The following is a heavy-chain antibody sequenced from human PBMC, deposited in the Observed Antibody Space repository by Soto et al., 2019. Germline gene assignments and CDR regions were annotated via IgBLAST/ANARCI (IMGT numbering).Heavy chain of an antibody. CDR2: IIPILGIA. J-gene: IGHJ6*02. D-gene: IGHD3-9*01. CDR3: ARCLAHYDILTGYWADYYYGMDV. CDR1: GGTFSSYT. V-gene: IGHV1-69*02. Sequence: QVQLVQSGAEVKKPGSSVKVSCKASGGTFSSYTISWVRQAPGQGLEWMGRIIPILGIANYAQKFQGRVTITADQSTSTAYMELSSLRSEDTAVYYCARCLAHYDILTGYWADYYYGMDVWGQGTTVTVSS.